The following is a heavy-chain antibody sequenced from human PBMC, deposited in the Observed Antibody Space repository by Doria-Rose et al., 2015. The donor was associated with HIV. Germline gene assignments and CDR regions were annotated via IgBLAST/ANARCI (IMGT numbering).Heavy chain of an antibody. CDR1: GVSLSSPGMG. CDR3: ARIKSSRWYHKYYFDF. Sequence: QVTLKESGPVLVKPTETLTLTCTVSGVSLSSPGMGVSWIRQPPGKALEWLANIFPDDERSYKTSLESRLTISRGTSKSQVVLTMTDMDPVDTATYYCARIKSSRWYHKYYFDFWGQGTLVIVSA. J-gene: IGHJ4*02. D-gene: IGHD6-13*01. V-gene: IGHV2-26*01. CDR2: IFPDDER.